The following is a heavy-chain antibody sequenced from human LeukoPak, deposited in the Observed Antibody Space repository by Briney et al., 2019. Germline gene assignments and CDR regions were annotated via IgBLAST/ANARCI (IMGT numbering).Heavy chain of an antibody. J-gene: IGHJ3*02. CDR3: ARPYSSGWYGAFDI. CDR1: GGSISSYY. Sequence: KPSETLSLTCTVSGGSISSYYSSWIRHPPRKGLEWIGCIYSSGSTNYNPALKGRVTISVDPSKNQLSMKLNSVTAADTAVYYCARPYSSGWYGAFDIWGQGTMVTVSS. CDR2: IYSSGST. V-gene: IGHV4-59*08. D-gene: IGHD6-19*01.